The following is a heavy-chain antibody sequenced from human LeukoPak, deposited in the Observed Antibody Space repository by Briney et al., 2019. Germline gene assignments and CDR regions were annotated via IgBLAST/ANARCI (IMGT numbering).Heavy chain of an antibody. V-gene: IGHV4-39*07. CDR3: ARDNDGCYDY. CDR1: GGSISSSSYF. D-gene: IGHD2-15*01. CDR2: IYISGST. J-gene: IGHJ4*02. Sequence: SETLSLTCTVSGGSISSSSYFWGWIRQPPGKGLEWIGRIYISGSTIHNPSLKSRVTMSVDTSKNQFSLNLSSVTAADTAVYYCARDNDGCYDYWGQGTLVTVSS.